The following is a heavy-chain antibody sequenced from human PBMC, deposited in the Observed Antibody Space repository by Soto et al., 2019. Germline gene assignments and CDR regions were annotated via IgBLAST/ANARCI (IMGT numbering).Heavy chain of an antibody. D-gene: IGHD3-10*01. Sequence: SETLSLTCAVYGGSFGGYYWSWIRQPPGKGLEWIGEINHSGSTNYNPSLKSRVTISVDTSKNQFSLKLSSVTAADTAVYYCARARSGSYGYYYYGMDVWGQGTTVTVSS. CDR3: ARARSGSYGYYYYGMDV. CDR1: GGSFGGYY. V-gene: IGHV4-34*01. CDR2: INHSGST. J-gene: IGHJ6*02.